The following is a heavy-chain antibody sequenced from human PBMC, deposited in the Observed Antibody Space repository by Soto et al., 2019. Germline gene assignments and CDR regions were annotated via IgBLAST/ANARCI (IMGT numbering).Heavy chain of an antibody. CDR3: ARDLYDSSGYPLLYYYYYGMDV. D-gene: IGHD3-22*01. Sequence: GGSLRLSCAASGFTFSTYAMQWVRQAPGKGLEWVAVISYDGSNKYYADSVKGRFTISGDNSKNTLDVQMNSLRAEDTAVYYCARDLYDSSGYPLLYYYYYGMDVWGQGTTVTVSS. J-gene: IGHJ6*02. V-gene: IGHV3-30-3*01. CDR2: ISYDGSNK. CDR1: GFTFSTYA.